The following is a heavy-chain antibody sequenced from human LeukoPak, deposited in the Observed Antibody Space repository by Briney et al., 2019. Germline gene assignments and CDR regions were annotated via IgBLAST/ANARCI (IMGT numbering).Heavy chain of an antibody. CDR3: AKLAASETGEGS. Sequence: ASVKVSCKASGYTFTSYHIHCVRQAPGQGLEWMGVINPSGDSTSYAQKFQGRVTMTRDTSTSTVYMELSSLRSEDTAIYYCAKLAASETGEGSWGQGTLVTVSS. V-gene: IGHV1-46*01. J-gene: IGHJ5*02. D-gene: IGHD6-13*01. CDR2: INPSGDST. CDR1: GYTFTSYH.